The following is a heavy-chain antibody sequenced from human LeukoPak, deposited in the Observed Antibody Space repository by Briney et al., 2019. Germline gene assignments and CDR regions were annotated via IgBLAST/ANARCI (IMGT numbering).Heavy chain of an antibody. CDR1: GFTFSSYS. Sequence: GGSLRLSCAASGFTFSSYSMNWVRQAPGKGLEWVSSISSSSSYIYYADSVKGRSTISRDNAKNSLYLQMNSLRAEDTAVYYCARDRIRFGELAFDYWGQGTLVTVSS. V-gene: IGHV3-21*01. CDR2: ISSSSSYI. CDR3: ARDRIRFGELAFDY. D-gene: IGHD3-10*01. J-gene: IGHJ4*02.